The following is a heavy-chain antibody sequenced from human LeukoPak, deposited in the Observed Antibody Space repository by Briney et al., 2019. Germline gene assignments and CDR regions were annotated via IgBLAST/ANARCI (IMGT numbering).Heavy chain of an antibody. CDR2: LYSGGST. CDR3: ARGYCNGGSCYSVWFDP. CDR1: GFTVSSSH. D-gene: IGHD2-15*01. J-gene: IGHJ5*02. V-gene: IGHV3-53*01. Sequence: PGGSLRLSCAASGFTVSSSHMNWVRQAPGKGLEWVSVLYSGGSTYYADSVKGRFIISRDNSKNTLYLQMNSLRAEDTAVNYCARGYCNGGSCYSVWFDPWGQGTLVTVSS.